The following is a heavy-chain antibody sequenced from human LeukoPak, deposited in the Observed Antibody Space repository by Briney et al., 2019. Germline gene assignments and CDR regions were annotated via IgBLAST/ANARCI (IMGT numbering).Heavy chain of an antibody. CDR2: IKTEAEDGTT. V-gene: IGHV3-15*01. J-gene: IGHJ4*02. CDR1: GFIFSKAW. Sequence: GGSLRLSCAASGFIFSKAWMAWVRQAPGKGLEWVCHIKTEAEDGTTDYAAPVKGRFTISRDDAKSMLYLQMNSLNTEDTAVYFCTSALNLVLGELLGYWGQGTLVTVSS. CDR3: TSALNLVLGELLGY. D-gene: IGHD3-16*01.